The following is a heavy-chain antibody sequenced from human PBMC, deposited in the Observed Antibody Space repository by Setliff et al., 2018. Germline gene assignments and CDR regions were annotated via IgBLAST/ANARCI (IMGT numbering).Heavy chain of an antibody. D-gene: IGHD6-19*01. V-gene: IGHV4-4*02. CDR2: IYQSGTT. J-gene: IGHJ6*04. Sequence: SETLSLTCTVSGESIRSNNWWNWVRQPPGKGLEWIGDIYQSGTTNYNPSLKSRVTISADTSKNQFSLKLKSVTAADTAVYYCARDLGYSSGWVGGYWGKGSTVTVSS. CDR3: ARDLGYSSGWVGGY. CDR1: GESIRSNNW.